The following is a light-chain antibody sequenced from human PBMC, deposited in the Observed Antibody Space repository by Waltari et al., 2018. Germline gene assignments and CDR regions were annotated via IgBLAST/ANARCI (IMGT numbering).Light chain of an antibody. CDR1: SSDVGSYNQ. V-gene: IGLV2-23*01. CDR2: EGN. J-gene: IGLJ3*02. Sequence: QSALTQPASVSGSPGQSITISCTGTSSDVGSYNQVSWYQQHPGKAPKLIIYEGNKWPAGFSNHFSGSKSGNTAALTLSGLQAEDEADYYCCSYAGSSTWVFGRGTKLTVL. CDR3: CSYAGSSTWV.